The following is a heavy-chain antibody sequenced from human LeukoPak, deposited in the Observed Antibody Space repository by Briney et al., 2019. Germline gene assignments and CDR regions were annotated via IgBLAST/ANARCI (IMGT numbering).Heavy chain of an antibody. CDR2: IKSKTDGGTT. CDR3: AKHTWELLGIVDY. J-gene: IGHJ4*02. Sequence: AGGSLRLSCAASGFTFSNAWMNWVRQAPGKGLEWVGRIKSKTDGGTTDYAAPVKGRFTISRDDSKNTLYLQMNSLKTEDTAVYYCAKHTWELLGIVDYWGQGTLVTVSS. V-gene: IGHV3-15*07. CDR1: GFTFSNAW. D-gene: IGHD1-26*01.